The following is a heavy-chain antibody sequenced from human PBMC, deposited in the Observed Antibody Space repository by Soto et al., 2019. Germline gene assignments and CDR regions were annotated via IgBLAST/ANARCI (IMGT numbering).Heavy chain of an antibody. J-gene: IGHJ3*02. Sequence: PGGSLRLSCAASGFTFSSYSMNWVRQAPGKGLEWVSSISSSSSYIYYADSVKGRFTISRDNAKNSLYLQMNSLRAEDTAVYYCARARPFFMVRGAPHALDIWGQGTMVTVSS. CDR1: GFTFSSYS. CDR2: ISSSSSYI. CDR3: ARARPFFMVRGAPHALDI. V-gene: IGHV3-21*01. D-gene: IGHD3-10*01.